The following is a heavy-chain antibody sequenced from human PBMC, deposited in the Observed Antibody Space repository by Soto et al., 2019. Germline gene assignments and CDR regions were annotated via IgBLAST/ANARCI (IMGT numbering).Heavy chain of an antibody. CDR2: ISSSSSYI. J-gene: IGHJ4*02. CDR3: ARSPALRFLEWLFVGY. CDR1: GFTFSSYS. Sequence: GGSLRLSCAASGFTFSSYSMNWVRQAPGKGLEWVSSISSSSSYIYYADSVKGRFTISRDNAKNSLYLQMNSLRAEDTAVYYCARSPALRFLEWLFVGYWGQGTLVTVSS. D-gene: IGHD3-3*01. V-gene: IGHV3-21*01.